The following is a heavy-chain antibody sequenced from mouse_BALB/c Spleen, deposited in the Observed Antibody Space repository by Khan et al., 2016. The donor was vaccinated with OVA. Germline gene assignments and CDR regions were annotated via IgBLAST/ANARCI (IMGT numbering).Heavy chain of an antibody. CDR3: ARGGGGERFAC. J-gene: IGHJ3*01. CDR1: GYTFTDYT. CDR2: ISTYYGDT. Sequence: QVQLQQSGAELVRPGVSVKISCKGSGYTFTDYTMHWVKQSHAKSLEWIGVISTYYGDTNYNQKFKGKATMTVDKSSNTAYMDLDRLTSEDSAIYYWARGGGGERFACWGQGTLVTVSA. V-gene: IGHV1S137*01.